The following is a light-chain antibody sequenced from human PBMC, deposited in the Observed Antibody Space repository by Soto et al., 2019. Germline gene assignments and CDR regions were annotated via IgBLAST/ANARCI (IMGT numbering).Light chain of an antibody. CDR1: RSVLYSSNNKNY. Sequence: DIVMTQSPDSLAVSLGERATSNCKSSRSVLYSSNNKNYLAWYQQKPGQHPKLLIYWASTRDSGVPDRFSGRGSGRHFTITNSSMQAKDVALYYCKQHSSTPTLSFGGGTKGEIK. CDR3: KQHSSTPTLS. J-gene: IGKJ4*01. V-gene: IGKV4-1*01. CDR2: WAS.